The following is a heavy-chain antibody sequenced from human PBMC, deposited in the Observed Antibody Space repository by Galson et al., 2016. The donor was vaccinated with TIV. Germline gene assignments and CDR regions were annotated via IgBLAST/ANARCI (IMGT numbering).Heavy chain of an antibody. CDR1: GLSLSTTNVG. CDR3: THLPNMFYYGMAV. CDR2: IYWDDDK. J-gene: IGHJ6*02. D-gene: IGHD3-10*02. V-gene: IGHV2-5*02. Sequence: VKPTQTLTLTCTFSGLSLSTTNVGVAWVRQPPGEALEWLALIYWDDDKRYSPSLRSRLAISKDTSKNQVVLIMTNMDPVDTATYYCTHLPNMFYYGMAVWGQGTTVTVSS.